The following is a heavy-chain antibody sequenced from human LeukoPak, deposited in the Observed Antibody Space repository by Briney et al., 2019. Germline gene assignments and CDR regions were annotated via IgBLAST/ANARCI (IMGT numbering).Heavy chain of an antibody. V-gene: IGHV4-38-2*02. CDR3: ARIPMTTVTMMDY. J-gene: IGHJ4*02. CDR2: IYHSGST. CDR1: GYSISSGYY. D-gene: IGHD4-17*01. Sequence: SETLSLTCTVSGYSISSGYYWGWIRQPPGKGLEWIGSIYHSGSTYYNPSLKSRVTISVDTSKNQFSLKLSSVTAADTAVYYCARIPMTTVTMMDYWGQGTLVTVSS.